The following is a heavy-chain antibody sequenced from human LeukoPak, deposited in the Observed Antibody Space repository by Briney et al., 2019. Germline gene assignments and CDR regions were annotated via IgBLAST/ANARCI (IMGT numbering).Heavy chain of an antibody. Sequence: ASVKVSCKASGYTFTGYYMHWVRQAPGQGLEWMGWINPNSGGTNYAQKFQGRVTMTRGTSTSTVYMELSSLRSEDTAVYYCARDYVGTSLGYWGQGTLVTVSS. CDR1: GYTFTGYY. V-gene: IGHV1-2*02. D-gene: IGHD3-16*01. CDR2: INPNSGGT. CDR3: ARDYVGTSLGY. J-gene: IGHJ4*02.